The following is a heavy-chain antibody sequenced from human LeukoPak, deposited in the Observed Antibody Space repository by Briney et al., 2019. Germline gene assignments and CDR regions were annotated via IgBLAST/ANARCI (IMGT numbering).Heavy chain of an antibody. D-gene: IGHD5-12*01. V-gene: IGHV1-2*02. CDR2: INPNSGGT. Sequence: GASVKVSCKASGYTFNTYGITWVRQAPGQGLEWMGWINPNSGGTNYAQKFQGRVTMTRDTSISTAYMELSRLRSDDTAVYYCARVPGYSGYDLRIDYWGQGTLVTVSS. J-gene: IGHJ4*02. CDR3: ARVPGYSGYDLRIDY. CDR1: GYTFNTYG.